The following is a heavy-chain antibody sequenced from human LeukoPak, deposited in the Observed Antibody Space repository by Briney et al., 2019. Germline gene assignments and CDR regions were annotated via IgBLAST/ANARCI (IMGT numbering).Heavy chain of an antibody. D-gene: IGHD5-18*01. Sequence: SETLSLTCAVYGGSFSGYYWSWIRQPPGKGLEWIGEINHSGSTNYNPSLKSRVTISVDTSKNQFSLKLSSVPAADTAVYYCARQGYSYGYHYYYMDVWGKGTTVTISS. CDR2: INHSGST. CDR3: ARQGYSYGYHYYYMDV. CDR1: GGSFSGYY. J-gene: IGHJ6*03. V-gene: IGHV4-34*01.